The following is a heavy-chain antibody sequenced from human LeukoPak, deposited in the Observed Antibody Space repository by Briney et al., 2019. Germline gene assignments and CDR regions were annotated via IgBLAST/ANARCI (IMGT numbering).Heavy chain of an antibody. D-gene: IGHD3-10*01. Sequence: SETLSLTCTVSGGSISSYYWSWIRQPPGKGLEWIGYIYHSGSTYYNPSLKSRVTISVDRSKNQFSLKLSSVTAADTAVYYCARVIGGFGELDHFDYWGQGTLVTVS. CDR1: GGSISSYY. CDR2: IYHSGST. V-gene: IGHV4-59*12. J-gene: IGHJ4*02. CDR3: ARVIGGFGELDHFDY.